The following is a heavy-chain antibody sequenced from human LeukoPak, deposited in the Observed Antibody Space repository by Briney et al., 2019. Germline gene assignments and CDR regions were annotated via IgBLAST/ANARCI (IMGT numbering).Heavy chain of an antibody. J-gene: IGHJ5*02. CDR3: AREGHPYYDFWSGPPGWFDP. V-gene: IGHV3-48*02. D-gene: IGHD3-3*01. Sequence: GGSLRLSCAASGFTFSSYSMNWVRQAPGKGLEWVSYISSSSTIYYADSVKGRFTISRDNAKNSLYLQMNSLRDEDTAVYYCAREGHPYYDFWSGPPGWFDPWGQGTLVTVSS. CDR2: ISSSSTI. CDR1: GFTFSSYS.